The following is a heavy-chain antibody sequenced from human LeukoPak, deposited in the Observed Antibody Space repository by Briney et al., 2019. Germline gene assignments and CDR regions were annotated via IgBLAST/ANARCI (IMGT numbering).Heavy chain of an antibody. CDR2: IRSKASSYTT. CDR1: GFTFSGSA. V-gene: IGHV3-73*01. D-gene: IGHD2-2*01. CDR3: TIVVAAEGY. J-gene: IGHJ4*02. Sequence: GGSLKPSCAASGFTFSGSALHWVRQAAGKGLEWVGRIRSKASSYTTTYDASVKGRFTISRDDSNNTAYLQMNSLKTEDTAVYYCTIVVAAEGYWGRGTLVTVSS.